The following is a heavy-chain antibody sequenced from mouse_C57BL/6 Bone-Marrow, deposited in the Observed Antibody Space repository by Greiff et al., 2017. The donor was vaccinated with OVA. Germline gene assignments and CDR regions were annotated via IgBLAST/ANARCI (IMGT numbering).Heavy chain of an antibody. Sequence: QVQLQQSGAELVRPGASVTLSCKASGYTFTDYEMHWVKQTPVHGLEWIGAIDPETGGTAYNQKFKGKAILTADKSSSTAYMELRSLTSEDSAVYYGTREGYYYWYFDVWGTGTTVTVSS. CDR3: TREGYYYWYFDV. CDR2: IDPETGGT. J-gene: IGHJ1*03. CDR1: GYTFTDYE. V-gene: IGHV1-15*01. D-gene: IGHD1-1*01.